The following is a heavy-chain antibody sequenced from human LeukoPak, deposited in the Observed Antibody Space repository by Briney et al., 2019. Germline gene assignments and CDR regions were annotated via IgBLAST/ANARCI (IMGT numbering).Heavy chain of an antibody. V-gene: IGHV3-23*01. CDR3: AKGPSPNQLFRFFYD. J-gene: IGHJ4*02. CDR2: ISGSGGNT. CDR1: GFIFSRYD. Sequence: GGSLRLSCAAAGFIFSRYDMSWVRQAPGKGVEGVLAISGSGGNTYYADSVKRRFTISRDNSKNTLYLQMNSQRAEDTAVYYCAKGPSPNQLFRFFYDWGLGTLVTVSS. D-gene: IGHD2-2*01.